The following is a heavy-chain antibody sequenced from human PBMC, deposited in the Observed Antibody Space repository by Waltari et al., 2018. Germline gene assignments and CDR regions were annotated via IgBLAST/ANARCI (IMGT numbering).Heavy chain of an antibody. D-gene: IGHD2-15*01. J-gene: IGHJ4*02. Sequence: EVQVVQSGAEVKKPGATAKISCKASGYTFTDFYIHWLQLAPGKGLEWMGRVNTEDGETMYGMNFRDRITMIADTSTNTAYMELSSLRSADTAVYYCVVGGYCSPSICPWDYWGQGTLVTVSS. CDR2: VNTEDGET. CDR1: GYTFTDFY. CDR3: VVGGYCSPSICPWDY. V-gene: IGHV1-69-2*01.